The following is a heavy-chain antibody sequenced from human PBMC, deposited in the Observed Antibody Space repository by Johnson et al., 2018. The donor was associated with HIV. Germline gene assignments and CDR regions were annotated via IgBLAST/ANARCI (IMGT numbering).Heavy chain of an antibody. J-gene: IGHJ3*02. D-gene: IGHD4-23*01. CDR3: AKSPGKDLGGNSVALVRWGQGTMVTFSSGKMTFEI. CDR1: GLPFRSYA. CDR2: IGGSGGRT. Sequence: VQLVESGGGLVQPGGSLRLSCAASGLPFRSYAMSWVRQAPGKGLEWVSDIGGSGGRTYYADSVKGRFTISRDNSKNTVYLQMKSLRAEDTAVYYCAKSPGKDLGGNSVALVRWGQGTMVTFSSGKMTFEIWGQGTLVTVSS. V-gene: IGHV3-23*04.